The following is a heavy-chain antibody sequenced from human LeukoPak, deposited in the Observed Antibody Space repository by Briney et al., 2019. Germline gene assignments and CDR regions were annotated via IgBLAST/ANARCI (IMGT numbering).Heavy chain of an antibody. D-gene: IGHD5-18*01. V-gene: IGHV3-9*01. CDR3: AKGRTKRGYSYGVTFDY. CDR1: GFTFDDYA. Sequence: GGSLRLSCAASGFTFDDYAMHWVRQAPGKGLEWVSGISWTSGSIDYADSVKGRFTISRDNAKNSLYLQMNSLRAEDTALYYCAKGRTKRGYSYGVTFDYWGQGTLVTVSS. CDR2: ISWTSGSI. J-gene: IGHJ4*02.